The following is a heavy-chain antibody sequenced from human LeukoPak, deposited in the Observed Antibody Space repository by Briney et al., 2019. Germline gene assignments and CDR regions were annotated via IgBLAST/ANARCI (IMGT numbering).Heavy chain of an antibody. Sequence: GGSLRLSCAASGFAFSSYWMRWVRQAPGEGLVWVSRINSDGITTSYADSVKGRFTISRDNAKNTLYLQMNSLRVEDTALYFCARDGSLPDYWGQGTLVTVSS. CDR3: ARDGSLPDY. V-gene: IGHV3-74*01. CDR2: INSDGITT. J-gene: IGHJ4*02. CDR1: GFAFSSYW.